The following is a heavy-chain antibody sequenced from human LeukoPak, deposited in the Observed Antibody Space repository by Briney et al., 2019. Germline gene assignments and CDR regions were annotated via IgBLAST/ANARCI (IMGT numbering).Heavy chain of an antibody. Sequence: GESLKISCKGPGYSFTRYWIGWVRQMPGKGLEWMGIIYPGDSDTRYSPSFQGQVTISADKSISTAYLQWNSLKASDTAIYYCARTRYYGSSYNYMDVWGKGTTVTVSS. J-gene: IGHJ6*03. CDR1: GYSFTRYW. CDR3: ARTRYYGSSYNYMDV. V-gene: IGHV5-51*01. CDR2: IYPGDSDT. D-gene: IGHD3-10*01.